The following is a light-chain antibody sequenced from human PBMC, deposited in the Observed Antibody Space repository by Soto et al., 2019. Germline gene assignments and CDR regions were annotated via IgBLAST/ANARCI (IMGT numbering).Light chain of an antibody. CDR1: SSDVGGYNY. Sequence: QSALTQPASVSGSPGQSITISCTGTSSDVGGYNYVSWYQQHPGKAPKLMIYEVSNRPSGVSNRFSGSKSGNTASLTISGLPAEDEADYYCSSYRRSSTPNWVFGGGTKLTVL. J-gene: IGLJ3*02. CDR2: EVS. CDR3: SSYRRSSTPNWV. V-gene: IGLV2-14*01.